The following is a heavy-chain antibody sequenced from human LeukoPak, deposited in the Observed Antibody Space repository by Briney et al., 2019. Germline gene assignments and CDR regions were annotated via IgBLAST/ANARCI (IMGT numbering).Heavy chain of an antibody. Sequence: SETLSLTCAVYGGSFSGYYWSWIRQPPAKGLEWIGEINHSGSTNYNPSLKSRVTISVDTSKNHFSLKLSSVTAADAAVYYCARRMGRWLQFDACDIWGQGTTVTVSS. CDR3: ARRMGRWLQFDACDI. V-gene: IGHV4-34*01. D-gene: IGHD5-24*01. CDR1: GGSFSGYY. CDR2: INHSGST. J-gene: IGHJ3*02.